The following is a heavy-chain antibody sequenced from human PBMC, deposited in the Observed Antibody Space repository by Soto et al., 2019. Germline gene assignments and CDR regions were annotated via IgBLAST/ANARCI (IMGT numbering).Heavy chain of an antibody. CDR3: AKAFGDWYPFEK. V-gene: IGHV3-23*01. CDR1: GFTFGSYA. D-gene: IGHD6-19*01. J-gene: IGHJ4*02. CDR2: INDRGDLR. Sequence: SGGSLRLSCVASGFTFGSYAMSWVRRAPGKGLEWVSTINDRGDLRYYADSVRGRFTISRDNSMNTLYLQVNNLRAEDTARYHCAKAFGDWYPFEKWGLGALVTVSS.